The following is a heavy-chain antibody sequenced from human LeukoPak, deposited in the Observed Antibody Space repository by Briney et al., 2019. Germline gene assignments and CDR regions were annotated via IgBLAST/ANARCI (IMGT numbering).Heavy chain of an antibody. CDR1: GGSISSYY. V-gene: IGHV4-59*08. D-gene: IGHD6-6*01. CDR3: AGFYSSSSSFYYYYYGMDV. CDR2: IYYSGST. Sequence: ASETLSLTCTVSGGSISSYYWSWIRQPPGKGLEWIGYIYYSGSTNYNPSLKSRVTISVDTSKNQFSLKLSSVTAADTAVYYCAGFYSSSSSFYYYYYGMDVWGQGTTVTVPS. J-gene: IGHJ6*02.